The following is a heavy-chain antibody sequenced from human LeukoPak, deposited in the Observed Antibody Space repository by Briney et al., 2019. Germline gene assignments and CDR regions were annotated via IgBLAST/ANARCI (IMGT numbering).Heavy chain of an antibody. CDR3: ARVGNGEYAFDI. J-gene: IGHJ3*02. Sequence: SETLSLTCTVSGGSISSSSYYWGWIRQPPGKGLGWIGSIYYSGSTYYNPSLKSRVTISVDTSKNQFSLKLSSVTAADTAVYYCARVGNGEYAFDIWGQGTMVTVSS. V-gene: IGHV4-39*07. D-gene: IGHD1-26*01. CDR1: GGSISSSSYY. CDR2: IYYSGST.